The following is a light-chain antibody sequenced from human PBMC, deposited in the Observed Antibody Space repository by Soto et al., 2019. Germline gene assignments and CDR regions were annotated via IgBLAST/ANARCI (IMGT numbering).Light chain of an antibody. V-gene: IGKV1-27*01. CDR2: AAS. CDR3: QKYSSVPV. CDR1: QGISNY. J-gene: IGKJ3*01. Sequence: DIQMTQSPSSLSASVGDRVTITCRASQGISNYVAWYQQKPGKPPKLLIYAASTLQSGVPSRFSGSGSGTDFPLTINRLQPEDVATYSCQKYSSVPVFGPGTKVDIK.